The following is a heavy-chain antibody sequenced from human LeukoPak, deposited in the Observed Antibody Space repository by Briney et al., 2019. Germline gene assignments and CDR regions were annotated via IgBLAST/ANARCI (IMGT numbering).Heavy chain of an antibody. D-gene: IGHD3-10*01. CDR1: GSTFSSYW. J-gene: IGHJ4*02. V-gene: IGHV3-74*01. CDR2: INSDGSST. CDR3: ARGVLWFGELPNPVDY. Sequence: PGGSLRLSCAASGSTFSSYWMHWVRQAPGKGLVWVSRINSDGSSTSYADSVRGRFTISRDNAKNTLYLQMNSLRAEDTAVYYCARGVLWFGELPNPVDYWGQGTLVTVSS.